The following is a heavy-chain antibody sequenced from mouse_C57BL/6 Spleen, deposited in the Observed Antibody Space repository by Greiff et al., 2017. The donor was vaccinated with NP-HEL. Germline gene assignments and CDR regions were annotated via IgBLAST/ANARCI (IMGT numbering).Heavy chain of an antibody. CDR3: TSDTYRNSYAMDD. V-gene: IGHV5-9-1*02. Sequence: EVQLVESGAGLVKPGGSLKLSCAASGFTFSSYAMSWVRQTPEKRLEWVAYISRGSDYIYYADTVKGRFTMSRDTARNTAYLQMSRLKSEDTAMYYCTSDTYRNSYAMDDWGQGTSVTVSS. J-gene: IGHJ4*01. CDR2: ISRGSDYI. D-gene: IGHD2-1*01. CDR1: GFTFSSYA.